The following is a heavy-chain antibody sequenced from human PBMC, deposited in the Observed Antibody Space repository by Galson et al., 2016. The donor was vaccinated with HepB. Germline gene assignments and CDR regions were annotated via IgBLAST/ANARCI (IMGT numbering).Heavy chain of an antibody. V-gene: IGHV3-74*01. CDR3: ARGVRGMGPTYYYFYFMDV. CDR1: GFSFTSHW. Sequence: SLRLSCAASGFSFTSHWMHWVRQAPGKGPVWVSHINSDGRTTRYTDSVKGRFTISRDIAKNTLYLQMNSLRAEDTAVYFCARGVRGMGPTYYYFYFMDVWGKGTAVTASS. J-gene: IGHJ6*03. CDR2: INSDGRTT. D-gene: IGHD1-26*01.